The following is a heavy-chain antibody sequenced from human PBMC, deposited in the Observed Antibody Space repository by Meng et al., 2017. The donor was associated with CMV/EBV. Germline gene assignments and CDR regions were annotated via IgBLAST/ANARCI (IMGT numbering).Heavy chain of an antibody. CDR2: INSDGSST. CDR1: GFTFSSYW. Sequence: GESLKISCAASGFTFSSYWMHWVRQAPGKGLVWVSRINSDGSSTSYADSVKGRFTISRDNAKNTLYLQMNSLRAEDTAVYYCARDRLYCSSTSCYFQHWGQGTLVTV. V-gene: IGHV3-74*01. CDR3: ARDRLYCSSTSCYFQH. J-gene: IGHJ1*01. D-gene: IGHD2-2*01.